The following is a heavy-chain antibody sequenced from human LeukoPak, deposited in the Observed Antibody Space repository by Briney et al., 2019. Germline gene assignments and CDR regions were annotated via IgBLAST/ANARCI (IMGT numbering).Heavy chain of an antibody. J-gene: IGHJ3*02. Sequence: PSETLSLTCTVSGGSISSSYWSRIRQPPGKGLEWIGYIFYTGSTDYNPSLKSRVTISVDTSKNQFSLKVNSVTAADTAVYYCAGARYRRAWYASDIWGQGTVVTVSA. CDR2: IFYTGST. D-gene: IGHD6-19*01. CDR3: AGARYRRAWYASDI. CDR1: GGSISSSY. V-gene: IGHV4-59*01.